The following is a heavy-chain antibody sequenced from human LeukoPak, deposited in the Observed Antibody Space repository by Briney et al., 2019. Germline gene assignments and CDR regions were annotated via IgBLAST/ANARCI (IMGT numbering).Heavy chain of an antibody. CDR3: ARDWEGLGEYWYFDL. V-gene: IGHV1-2*02. J-gene: IGHJ2*01. CDR2: INPDSGGT. D-gene: IGHD1-26*01. Sequence: ASVKVSCKASGYTFTDAYIHWVRQAPGQGLEWMGWINPDSGGTNYAQKFQGRVTMTRDTSISTAYMELSRLRSDDTAVYYCARDWEGLGEYWYFDLWGRGTLVTVSS. CDR1: GYTFTDAY.